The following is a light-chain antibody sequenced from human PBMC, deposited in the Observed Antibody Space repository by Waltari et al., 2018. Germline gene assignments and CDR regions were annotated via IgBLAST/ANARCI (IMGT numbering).Light chain of an antibody. Sequence: EIVLTQSPGTLSLSPADRATLSCRASQTVRNSYLAWYQQKPCQAPTLLIYGASRRATCTPDRFSGRGSGTDFSLTISSLEPEDFAVYYFQQYHISPLTFGGGTKVEIK. CDR3: QQYHISPLT. V-gene: IGKV3-20*01. CDR2: GAS. J-gene: IGKJ4*01. CDR1: QTVRNSY.